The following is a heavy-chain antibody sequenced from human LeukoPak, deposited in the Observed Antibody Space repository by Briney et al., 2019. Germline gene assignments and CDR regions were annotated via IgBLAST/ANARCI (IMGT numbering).Heavy chain of an antibody. D-gene: IGHD3-16*01. CDR2: IYYSGST. J-gene: IGHJ5*02. CDR3: ARSRPTYNWFDP. CDR1: GGSINNYY. Sequence: PSETLSLTCTVSGGSINNYYWNWIRQPPGKGLEWIGYIYYSGSTNYNPSFKSRVTISVDTSKNQFSLKLSSVTAADTAVYYCARSRPTYNWFDPWGQGTLVTVSS. V-gene: IGHV4-59*12.